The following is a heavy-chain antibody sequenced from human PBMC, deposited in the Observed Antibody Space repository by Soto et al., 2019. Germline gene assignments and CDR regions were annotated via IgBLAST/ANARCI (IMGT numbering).Heavy chain of an antibody. CDR2: ISAGGNLI. J-gene: IGHJ4*02. D-gene: IGHD6-13*01. CDR3: AKRQGIGAAAKNFDF. V-gene: IGHV3-23*01. CDR1: GFIFSNHA. Sequence: GGSLRLSCAASGFIFSNHAMRWVRQVPGKGLEWVSGISAGGNLIYYADSVRGRFTMSRDNSKNMLYLQMNSLRAEDTAVYFCAKRQGIGAAAKNFDFWGQGARVTVSS.